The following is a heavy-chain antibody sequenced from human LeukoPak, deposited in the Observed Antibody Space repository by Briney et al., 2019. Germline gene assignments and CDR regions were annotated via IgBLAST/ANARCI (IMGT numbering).Heavy chain of an antibody. D-gene: IGHD1-14*01. CDR3: AKDFGTRRVTDYYYYMDV. CDR1: GFTFYDYT. J-gene: IGHJ6*03. Sequence: PGRSLRLSCAASGFTFYDYTMHWVRQAPGKGLEWVSGISWNSGSIAYADSVKGRFTISRDNTKNSLYLQMNSLRAEDTALYYCAKDFGTRRVTDYYYYMDVWGKGTTVTVSS. V-gene: IGHV3-9*01. CDR2: ISWNSGSI.